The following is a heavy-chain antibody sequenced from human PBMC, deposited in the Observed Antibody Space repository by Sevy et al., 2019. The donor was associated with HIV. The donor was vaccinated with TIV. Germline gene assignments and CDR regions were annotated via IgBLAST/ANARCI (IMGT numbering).Heavy chain of an antibody. CDR2: ISYDESK. J-gene: IGHJ4*02. D-gene: IGHD6-19*01. CDR1: EITFSTAI. V-gene: IGHV3-30*04. Sequence: GESLKISCVASEITFSTAIIHWVRQAPGKGLEWVAAISYDESKYYADSVKGRLTISRDSSKNTVYLEMSSLRTEDTAVYYCAKEVGTSGRCGYFNYWGQGTLVTVSS. CDR3: AKEVGTSGRCGYFNY.